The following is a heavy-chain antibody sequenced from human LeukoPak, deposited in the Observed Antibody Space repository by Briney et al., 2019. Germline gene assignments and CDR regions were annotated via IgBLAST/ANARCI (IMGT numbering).Heavy chain of an antibody. CDR3: ARGATLHYDFWSGYPLDY. V-gene: IGHV1-2*02. D-gene: IGHD3-3*01. CDR2: INPNSGGT. Sequence: ASVKVSCKASGYTFTGYYMHWVRQAPGQGLEWMGWINPNSGGTNYAQKFQGRVTMTRDTSISTAYMALSRLRSDDTAGYYCARGATLHYDFWSGYPLDYWGQGTLVTVSS. CDR1: GYTFTGYY. J-gene: IGHJ4*02.